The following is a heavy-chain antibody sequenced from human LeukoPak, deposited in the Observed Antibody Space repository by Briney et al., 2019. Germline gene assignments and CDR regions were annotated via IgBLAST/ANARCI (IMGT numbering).Heavy chain of an antibody. J-gene: IGHJ4*02. CDR2: IYYSGST. V-gene: IGHV4-31*03. D-gene: IGHD3-16*01. Sequence: KPSETLSLTCTVSGGSISSGGYYWSWIRQHPGKGLEWIGYIYYSGSTYYNPSLKSRVTISVDTSKNQFSLKLSSVTAADTAVYYCARDGGAKLFGGVIFDYWSQGTLVTVSS. CDR1: GGSISSGGYY. CDR3: ARDGGAKLFGGVIFDY.